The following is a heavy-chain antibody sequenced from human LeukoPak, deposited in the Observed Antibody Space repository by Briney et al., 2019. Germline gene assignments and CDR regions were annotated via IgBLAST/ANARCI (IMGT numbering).Heavy chain of an antibody. CDR1: GFTFSSYS. Sequence: GGSLRLSCAASGFTFSSYSMNWVRQAPGKGLEWVSAISGSGGSTYYADSVKGRFTISRDNSKNTLYLQMNSLRAEDTAVYYCAKDPSSSGWYDYWGQGTLVTVSS. D-gene: IGHD6-19*01. CDR2: ISGSGGST. CDR3: AKDPSSSGWYDY. J-gene: IGHJ4*02. V-gene: IGHV3-23*01.